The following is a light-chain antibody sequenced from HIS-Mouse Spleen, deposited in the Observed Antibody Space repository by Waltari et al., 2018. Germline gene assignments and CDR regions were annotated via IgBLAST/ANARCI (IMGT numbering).Light chain of an antibody. CDR2: EDS. CDR3: YSTDSSGNHRV. Sequence: SYDLTQPPPVSVSPGQTASTTCPGDSLPKKYPFWYQQKSGQAPVLVIYEDSKRPSGIPERFSGSSSGTMATLTISGAQVEDEADYYCYSTDSSGNHRVFGGGTKLTVL. V-gene: IGLV3-10*01. J-gene: IGLJ2*01. CDR1: SLPKKY.